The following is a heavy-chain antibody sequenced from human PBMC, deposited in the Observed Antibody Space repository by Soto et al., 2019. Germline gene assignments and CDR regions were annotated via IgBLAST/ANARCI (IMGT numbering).Heavy chain of an antibody. D-gene: IGHD2-8*01. J-gene: IGHJ6*02. V-gene: IGHV3-30*18. CDR1: GFTFSSYG. CDR3: AKDLGYCTNGVCPFGYYYGMDV. CDR2: MSYDGSNK. Sequence: PGGSLRLSCAASGFTFSSYGMHWVRQAPGKGLEWVAVMSYDGSNKYYADSVKGRFTISRDNSKNPLYLQMNSLRAEDTAVYYCAKDLGYCTNGVCPFGYYYGMDVWGQGTTVTVSS.